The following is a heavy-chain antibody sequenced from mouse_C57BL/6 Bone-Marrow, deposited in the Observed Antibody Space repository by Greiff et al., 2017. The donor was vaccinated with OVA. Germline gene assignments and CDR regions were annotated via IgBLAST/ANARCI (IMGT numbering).Heavy chain of an antibody. D-gene: IGHD4-1*01. CDR3: ARRNWDKRNAMDY. CDR2: ISNGGGST. Sequence: EVQVVESGGGLVQPGGSLKLSCAASGFTFSDYYMYWVRQTPEKRLEWVAYISNGGGSTYYPDTVKGRFTISRDNAKNTLYLQMSRLKSEDTAMYYCARRNWDKRNAMDYWGQGTSVTVSS. CDR1: GFTFSDYY. J-gene: IGHJ4*01. V-gene: IGHV5-12*01.